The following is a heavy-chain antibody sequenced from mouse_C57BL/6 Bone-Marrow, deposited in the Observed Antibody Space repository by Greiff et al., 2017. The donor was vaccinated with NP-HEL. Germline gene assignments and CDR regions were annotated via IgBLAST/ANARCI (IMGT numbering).Heavy chain of an antibody. D-gene: IGHD1-1*01. J-gene: IGHJ3*01. V-gene: IGHV1-50*01. CDR2: IDPSDSYT. CDR1: GYTFTSYW. Sequence: VQLQQPGAELVKPGASVKLSCKASGYTFTSYWMQWVKQRPGQGLEWIGEIDPSDSYTNYNQKFKGKATLTVDTSSSTAYMQLSSLTSEDSAVYYCARYYYGSSPPWFAYGGQGTLVTVSA. CDR3: ARYYYGSSPPWFAY.